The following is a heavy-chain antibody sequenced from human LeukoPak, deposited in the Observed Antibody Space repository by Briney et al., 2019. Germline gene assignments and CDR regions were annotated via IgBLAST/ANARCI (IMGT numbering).Heavy chain of an antibody. Sequence: GASVKVSCKASGYTFTAYGISCVRQAPGQGLEWMGWISANNGNANYAQKVQGRVTMTRDTSTSTAYMELRSLRYDDTAVYYCSRDDGPFGGVRFDHWGQGTLVTVSP. CDR1: GYTFTAYG. J-gene: IGHJ4*02. D-gene: IGHD3-16*01. CDR2: ISANNGNA. V-gene: IGHV1-18*01. CDR3: SRDDGPFGGVRFDH.